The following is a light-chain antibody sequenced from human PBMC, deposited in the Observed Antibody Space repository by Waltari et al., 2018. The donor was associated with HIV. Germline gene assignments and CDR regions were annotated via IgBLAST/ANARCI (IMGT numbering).Light chain of an antibody. CDR2: DVS. CDR3: CSYAGAYTVI. V-gene: IGLV2-11*01. Sequence: QSALTQPRSVSGSPGQSVTISCTGTSSDVGAYDYVSWYQQHPGKAPKLIIYDVSQRPSGVPDRFAGSKSGDTASLTSSGLQGEDEAEYYCCSYAGAYTVILGGGTKLTVL. J-gene: IGLJ2*01. CDR1: SSDVGAYDY.